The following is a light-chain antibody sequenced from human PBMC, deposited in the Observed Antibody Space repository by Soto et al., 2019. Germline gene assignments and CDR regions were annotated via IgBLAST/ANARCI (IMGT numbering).Light chain of an antibody. J-gene: IGLJ3*02. V-gene: IGLV2-18*01. Sequence: QSALTQPPSVSGSPGQSVTISCTGASSVIGYYSRVSWYQQSPGTTPKVIIYRVSNRPSGVPDRFSGSRSGNTASLTISGLQAEDEADYYFSLYTTNSTWLFGGGTKLTVL. CDR3: SLYTTNSTWL. CDR2: RVS. CDR1: SSVIGYYSR.